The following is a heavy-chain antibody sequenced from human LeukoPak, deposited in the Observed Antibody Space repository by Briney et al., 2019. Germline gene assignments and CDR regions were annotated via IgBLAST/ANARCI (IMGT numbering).Heavy chain of an antibody. V-gene: IGHV3-48*01. CDR1: GFTFSSYS. CDR2: ISSSGSTI. CDR3: ARDPGYYDSSGYYRHDAFDI. D-gene: IGHD3-22*01. Sequence: GGSLRLSCAASGFTFSSYSMNWVRQAPGKGLEWVSYISSSGSTIYYADSVKGRFTISRDNAKNSLYLQMNSLRAEDTAVYYCARDPGYYDSSGYYRHDAFDIWGQGTMVTVSS. J-gene: IGHJ3*02.